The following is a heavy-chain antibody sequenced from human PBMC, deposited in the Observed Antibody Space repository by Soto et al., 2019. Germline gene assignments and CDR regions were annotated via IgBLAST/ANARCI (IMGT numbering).Heavy chain of an antibody. V-gene: IGHV4-38-2*01. CDR2: IYHAGSV. J-gene: IGHJ6*02. Sequence: SETLSLTCAVSGYSIASGYYWAWIRQSPGKGLEWIGSIYHAGSVYYNPSLNSRVAVSLDTSKNHFSLKLTSVTAADAAVYYCARTFDYYGMDVWGQGTTVTVSS. CDR1: GYSIASGYY. CDR3: ARTFDYYGMDV.